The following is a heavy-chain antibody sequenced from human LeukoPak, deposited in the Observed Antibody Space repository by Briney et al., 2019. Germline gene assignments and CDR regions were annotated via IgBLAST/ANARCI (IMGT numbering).Heavy chain of an antibody. CDR3: AREESGGWAFDI. J-gene: IGHJ3*02. CDR2: ISGSGGSA. D-gene: IGHD2-15*01. V-gene: IGHV3-23*01. CDR1: GFTFSSYA. Sequence: GGSLRLSCAASGFTFSSYAMSWLRQAPGKGLEWVSVISGSGGSAYYADSVKGRFTISRDNSKNTLYLQMNSLRAEDTAVYYCAREESGGWAFDIWGQGTVVTVSS.